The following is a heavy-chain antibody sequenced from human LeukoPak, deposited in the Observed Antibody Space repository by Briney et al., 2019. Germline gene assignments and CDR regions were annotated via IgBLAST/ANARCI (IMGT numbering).Heavy chain of an antibody. D-gene: IGHD6-19*01. CDR2: IYYSGST. Sequence: SETLSLTCTVSGGSIIYTSYYWGWIRQPPGKGLEWIGNIYYSGSTNYNPSLKSRVTISVDKSKNQFSLKLSSVTAADTAVYYCARVEQWLGGAFDYWGQGTLVTVSS. V-gene: IGHV4-39*07. J-gene: IGHJ4*02. CDR3: ARVEQWLGGAFDY. CDR1: GGSIIYTSYY.